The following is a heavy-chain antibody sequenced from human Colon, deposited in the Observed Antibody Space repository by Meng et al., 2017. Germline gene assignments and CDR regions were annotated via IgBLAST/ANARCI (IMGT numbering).Heavy chain of an antibody. V-gene: IGHV4-34*01. CDR3: ARGLFDY. Sequence: AAGLLNLPRTLFLTGAVYGGSFSGYYWSWIRQPPGKGLERNGEINHSGSTNYNPSLKSRVTISVDTSKNQFSLKLSSVTAAHTAVYYCARGLFDYWGQGTLVTVSS. J-gene: IGHJ4*02. CDR1: GGSFSGYY. CDR2: INHSGST.